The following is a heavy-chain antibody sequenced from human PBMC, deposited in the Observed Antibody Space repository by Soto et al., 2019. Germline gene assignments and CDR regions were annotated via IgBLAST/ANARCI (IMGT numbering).Heavy chain of an antibody. D-gene: IGHD3-22*01. Sequence: EVQLVESGGGLVKPGGSLRLSCAASGFTFSSYSMNWVRQAPGKGLEWVSSISSSSSYIYYADSVKGRFTISRDNAKNSLYLQMNSLRAEDTAVYYCARVYYDSSGYYPPCDYWGQGTLVTVSS. CDR2: ISSSSSYI. J-gene: IGHJ4*02. V-gene: IGHV3-21*01. CDR1: GFTFSSYS. CDR3: ARVYYDSSGYYPPCDY.